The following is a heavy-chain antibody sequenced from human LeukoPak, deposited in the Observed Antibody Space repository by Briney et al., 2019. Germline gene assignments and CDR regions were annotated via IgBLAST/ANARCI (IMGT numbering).Heavy chain of an antibody. CDR2: ISWNSGSI. CDR3: AKDMVFRSGWYGWFDP. J-gene: IGHJ5*02. V-gene: IGHV3-9*01. CDR1: GFTFDDYA. D-gene: IGHD6-19*01. Sequence: GRSLRLSCAASGFTFDDYAMHWVRQAPGKGLEWVPGISWNSGSIGYADSVKGRFTISRDNAKNSLYLQMNSLRAEDTALYYCAKDMVFRSGWYGWFDPWGQGTLVTVSS.